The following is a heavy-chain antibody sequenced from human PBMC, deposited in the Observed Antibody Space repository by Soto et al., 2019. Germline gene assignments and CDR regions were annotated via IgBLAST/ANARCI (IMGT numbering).Heavy chain of an antibody. CDR2: VIPLFDTA. V-gene: IGHV1-69*01. D-gene: IGHD5-18*01. CDR1: GGIFTNNA. CDR3: ATGGHNDGYNFYHGMDV. J-gene: IGHJ6*02. Sequence: QVQVVQSGAEVKKPGSSVKVSCKVSGGIFTNNAISWVRQAPGQGLEWLGGVIPLFDTAYYAQIFRGRLRISADGATTTDYMELSGLTYAYTAVYFCATGGHNDGYNFYHGMDVWGQGTTVTVS.